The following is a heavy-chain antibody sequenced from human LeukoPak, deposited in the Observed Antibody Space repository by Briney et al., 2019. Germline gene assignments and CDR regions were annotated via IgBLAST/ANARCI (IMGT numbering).Heavy chain of an antibody. Sequence: PGGSLRLSCAASGFTFSSYSMNWVRQAPGKGLEWVSYISSSSSTIYYADSVKGRFTISRDNAKNSLYLQMNSLRAEDTAVYYCARQSSPAVMAPFDYWGQGTLVTVSS. D-gene: IGHD2-2*01. V-gene: IGHV3-48*04. CDR2: ISSSSSTI. CDR1: GFTFSSYS. J-gene: IGHJ4*02. CDR3: ARQSSPAVMAPFDY.